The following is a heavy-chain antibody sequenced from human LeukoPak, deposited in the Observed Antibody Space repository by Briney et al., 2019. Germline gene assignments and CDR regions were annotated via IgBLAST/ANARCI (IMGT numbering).Heavy chain of an antibody. D-gene: IGHD3-22*01. CDR1: GGSISSGGYY. CDR2: IYYSGST. Sequence: SETLSLTCTVSGGSISSGGYYWGWIRQHPGKGLEWIGYIYYSGSTYYNPSLKSRVTISVDTSKNQFSLKLSSVTAADTAVYYCARDRYDSSGYYYVDAFDIWGQGTMVTVSS. V-gene: IGHV4-31*03. J-gene: IGHJ3*02. CDR3: ARDRYDSSGYYYVDAFDI.